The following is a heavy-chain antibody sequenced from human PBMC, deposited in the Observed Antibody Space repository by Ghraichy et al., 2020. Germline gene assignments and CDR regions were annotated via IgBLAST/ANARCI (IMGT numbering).Heavy chain of an antibody. V-gene: IGHV1-69*02. Sequence: SVKVSCKASGGTFSSYTISWVRQAPGQGLEWMGRIIPILGIANYAQKFQGRVTITADKSTSTAYMELSSLRSEDTAVYYCALATGRYFRLGELSSYGMDVWGQGTTVTVSS. CDR2: IIPILGIA. J-gene: IGHJ6*02. CDR3: ALATGRYFRLGELSSYGMDV. D-gene: IGHD3-16*02. CDR1: GGTFSSYT.